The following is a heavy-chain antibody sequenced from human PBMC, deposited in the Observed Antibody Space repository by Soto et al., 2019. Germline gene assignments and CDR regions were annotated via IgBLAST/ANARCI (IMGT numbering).Heavy chain of an antibody. CDR3: ARTGNDYSTFEH. D-gene: IGHD1-1*01. J-gene: IGHJ4*02. Sequence: SVKVSCKASGGTFSSYAISWVRQAPGQGLEWMGGIIPIFGTANYAQKFQGRVTITADESTSTAYMELSSLRSEDTAVYYCARTGNDYSTFEHWGQGTLVTVPS. V-gene: IGHV1-69*13. CDR2: IIPIFGTA. CDR1: GGTFSSYA.